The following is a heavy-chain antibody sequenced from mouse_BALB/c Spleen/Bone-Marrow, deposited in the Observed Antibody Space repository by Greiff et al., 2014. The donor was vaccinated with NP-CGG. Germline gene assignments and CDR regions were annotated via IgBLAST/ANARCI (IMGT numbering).Heavy chain of an antibody. CDR1: GHTFTNYW. CDR2: IYPGSGST. Sequence: LQQSGSELVRPGGSVKLTCKASGHTFTNYWVHWVKQRPGQGLEWIGNIYPGSGSTNYDEKFKRKATLTVDTSSTTAYMQLSSLTTEDSAVYYCTRDKATPYYAMDYGGQGTSVTASS. D-gene: IGHD6-1*01. J-gene: IGHJ4*01. CDR3: TRDKATPYYAMDY. V-gene: IGHV1S22*01.